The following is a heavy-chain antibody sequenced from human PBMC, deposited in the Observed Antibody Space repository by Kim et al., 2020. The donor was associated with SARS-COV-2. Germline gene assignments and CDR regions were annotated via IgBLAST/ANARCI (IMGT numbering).Heavy chain of an antibody. CDR2: ISGSGENT. D-gene: IGHD1-26*01. CDR3: TKEHLSVGRRWFDP. J-gene: IGHJ5*02. Sequence: GGSLRLSCAASGFTFNNYAMSWVRQAPGKGLEWVAAISGSGENTYYGDSVKGRFTVSRDNSKNTFFLQMDSLRAEDTAIYYCTKEHLSVGRRWFDPWGQGTLVTVSS. V-gene: IGHV3-23*01. CDR1: GFTFNNYA.